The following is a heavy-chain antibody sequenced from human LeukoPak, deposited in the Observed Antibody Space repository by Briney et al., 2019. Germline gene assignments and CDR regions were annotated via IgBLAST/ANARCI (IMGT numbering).Heavy chain of an antibody. CDR2: IYSGGST. V-gene: IGHV3-66*01. J-gene: IGHJ6*02. Sequence: PGGSLRLSCAASGFTVSSNYMSWVRQAPGKGLEWVSVIYSGGSTYYADSVKGRFTISRDNSKNTLYLQMNSLRAEDTAVYYCATESILTGLGRVYYYCGMDVWGQGTTVTVSS. CDR1: GFTVSSNY. D-gene: IGHD3-9*01. CDR3: ATESILTGLGRVYYYCGMDV.